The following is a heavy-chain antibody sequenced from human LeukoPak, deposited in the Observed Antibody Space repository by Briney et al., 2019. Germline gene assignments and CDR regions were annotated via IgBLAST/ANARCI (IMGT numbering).Heavy chain of an antibody. CDR2: VNYIGST. J-gene: IGHJ4*02. Sequence: SETLSLTCTVSAGSVSGYYGTWIRQSPGKGLEWIGYVNYIGSTNYNPPLKSRLTISLDRSKNQFSLKLTSVTAADTAVYYCARNRFFDNWHRGTDYWGQGALVTVSS. CDR3: ARNRFFDNWHRGTDY. D-gene: IGHD1-1*01. V-gene: IGHV4-59*08. CDR1: AGSVSGYY.